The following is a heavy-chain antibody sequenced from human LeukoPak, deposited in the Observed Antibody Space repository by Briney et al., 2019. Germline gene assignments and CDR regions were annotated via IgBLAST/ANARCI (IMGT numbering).Heavy chain of an antibody. Sequence: PGGSLRLSCAASGFTFSNYAMNWVRQAPGKGLEWVSAISGSGGSTYYADSVKGRFTISRDNSKNTLYLQMNSLRAEDTAVYYCAKNTMMPRGGFDYWGQGTLVTVSS. CDR3: AKNTMMPRGGFDY. V-gene: IGHV3-23*01. CDR1: GFTFSNYA. J-gene: IGHJ4*02. D-gene: IGHD3-22*01. CDR2: ISGSGGST.